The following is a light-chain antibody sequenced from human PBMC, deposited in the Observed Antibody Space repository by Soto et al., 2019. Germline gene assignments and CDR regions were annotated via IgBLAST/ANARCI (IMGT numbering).Light chain of an antibody. CDR2: AAS. CDR1: QSVSGN. V-gene: IGKV3-15*01. Sequence: EIVMTQSPATLSVSPGERDTLSCRASQSVSGNLAWYQQKPGQAPSLLIYAASTRATGISARFSGSGSGTDFTLTISSLQSEDFARYYCQQYNKWPLTFGGGTKVEIK. J-gene: IGKJ4*01. CDR3: QQYNKWPLT.